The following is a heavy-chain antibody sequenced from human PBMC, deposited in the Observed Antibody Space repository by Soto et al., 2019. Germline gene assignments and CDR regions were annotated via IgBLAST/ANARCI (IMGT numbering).Heavy chain of an antibody. Sequence: QVQLVESGGGVVQPGRSLRLSCAASGFNFRTYGIHWVRQAPGKGLEWVALISKDGSHSYYAHSVKGRFTTSRDNCQNKAFLQVNSLRADDTAVYFCARGTDYADLGNAEYFHPWGQGTLVTVSS. D-gene: IGHD4-17*01. V-gene: IGHV3-30*03. J-gene: IGHJ1*01. CDR3: ARGTDYADLGNAEYFHP. CDR1: GFNFRTYG. CDR2: ISKDGSHS.